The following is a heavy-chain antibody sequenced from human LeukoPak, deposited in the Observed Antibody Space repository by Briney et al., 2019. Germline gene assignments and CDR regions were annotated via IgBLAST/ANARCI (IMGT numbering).Heavy chain of an antibody. Sequence: SETLSLTCTVSGGSISSYYWSWIRQPPGKGLEWIGYIYYSGSTNYNPSLKSRVTISVDTSKNQFSLKLSSVTAADTAVYYCAXXXYRWSYLIDYWGQGTLVTVSS. CDR2: IYYSGST. J-gene: IGHJ4*02. CDR3: AXXXYRWSYLIDY. CDR1: GGSISSYY. D-gene: IGHD1-26*01. V-gene: IGHV4-59*08.